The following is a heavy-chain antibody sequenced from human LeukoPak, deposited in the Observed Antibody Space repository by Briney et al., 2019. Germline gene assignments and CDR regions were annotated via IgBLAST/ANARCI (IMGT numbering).Heavy chain of an antibody. D-gene: IGHD6-13*01. CDR3: ARHTSIAAAANLDY. V-gene: IGHV5-51*01. CDR1: GYSFTSYW. CDR2: TYPGDSDT. Sequence: GESLKISCEGSGYSFTSYWIGWVRQMPGKGLEWMGITYPGDSDTRYSPSFQGQVTISADKSISTAYLQWSSLKASDTAMYYCARHTSIAAAANLDYWGQGTLVTVSS. J-gene: IGHJ4*02.